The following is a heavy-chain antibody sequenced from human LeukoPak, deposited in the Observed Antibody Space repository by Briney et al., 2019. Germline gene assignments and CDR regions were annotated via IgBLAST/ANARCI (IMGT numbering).Heavy chain of an antibody. CDR1: GFTFSNYA. Sequence: SGGSLRLSCAASGFTFSNYAMHWVRQAPGKGLEWVAVISYDGSNKYYADSVKGRFTISRDNSKNTLYLQMNSLRAEDTAVFYCARGLAYYYASSAYFLDFWGQGTLVTVSS. V-gene: IGHV3-30*04. D-gene: IGHD3-22*01. CDR3: ARGLAYYYASSAYFLDF. J-gene: IGHJ4*02. CDR2: ISYDGSNK.